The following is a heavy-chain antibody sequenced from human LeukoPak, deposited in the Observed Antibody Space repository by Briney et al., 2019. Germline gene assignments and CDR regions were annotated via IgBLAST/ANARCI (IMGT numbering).Heavy chain of an antibody. CDR1: GFTFSSYS. CDR2: ISSSSSTI. CDR3: ARDYVSGSFGP. J-gene: IGHJ5*02. V-gene: IGHV3-48*01. D-gene: IGHD3-10*01. Sequence: GGSLRLSCAASGFTFSSYSMNWVRQAPGKGLEWVSYISSSSSTIYYADSVKGRFTISRDNAKNSLYLQMNGLRAEDTAVYYCARDYVSGSFGPWGQGTLVTVSS.